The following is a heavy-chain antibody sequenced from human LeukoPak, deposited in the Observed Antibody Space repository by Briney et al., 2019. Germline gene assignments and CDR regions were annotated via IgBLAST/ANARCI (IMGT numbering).Heavy chain of an antibody. Sequence: PGGSLRLSCAAPGFTFSSYGMHWVRQAPAKGLEWVAVISYDGSNKYYADSVKGRFTISRDNSKNTLNLQMNSLRVEDTAVYYCAPEGDGYILFDYWGQGTLVTVSS. D-gene: IGHD5-24*01. CDR2: ISYDGSNK. J-gene: IGHJ4*02. CDR3: APEGDGYILFDY. CDR1: GFTFSSYG. V-gene: IGHV3-30*03.